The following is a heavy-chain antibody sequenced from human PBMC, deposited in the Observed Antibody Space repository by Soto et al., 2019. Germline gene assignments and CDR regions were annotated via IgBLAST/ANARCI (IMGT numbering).Heavy chain of an antibody. CDR1: GGSISSYY. CDR3: ARVQKEFDFWSGYYHYYYGMDV. D-gene: IGHD3-3*01. Sequence: ETLSLTCTVSGGSISSYYWSWIRQPPGKGLEWIGYIYYSGSTNYNPSLKSRVTISVDTSKNQFSLKLSSVTAADTAVYYCARVQKEFDFWSGYYHYYYGMDVWGQGTTVTVSS. CDR2: IYYSGST. V-gene: IGHV4-59*01. J-gene: IGHJ6*02.